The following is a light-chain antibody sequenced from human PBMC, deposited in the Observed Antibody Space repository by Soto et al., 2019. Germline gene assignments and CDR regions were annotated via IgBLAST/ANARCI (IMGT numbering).Light chain of an antibody. V-gene: IGKV3-20*01. J-gene: IGKJ1*01. CDR3: QQYGSSPLT. CDR1: QSVNNNY. Sequence: EIVLTQSPGTLSLSPGERATLSCRASQSVNNNYLAWYQQRPGQAPRLLIYGASSRATGSPDRFSGSGSGTDFTLTISRLEPEDFEVYYCQQYGSSPLTFGRGTMVDIK. CDR2: GAS.